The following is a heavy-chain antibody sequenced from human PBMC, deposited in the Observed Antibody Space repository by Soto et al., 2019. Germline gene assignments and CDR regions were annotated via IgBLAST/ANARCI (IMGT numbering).Heavy chain of an antibody. Sequence: QVQLVQSGVEVKRPGASVKVSCKASGYNFLYYGLTWVRQAPGQGLEWMGWISTYNGNTNFAQKLQGRVTMTTDTSTTTAYMELRSLRSDDTAMYYCARDRGSGYDYPGDFDTWGQGTMVIVSS. CDR3: ARDRGSGYDYPGDFDT. CDR1: GYNFLYYG. V-gene: IGHV1-18*01. D-gene: IGHD5-12*01. CDR2: ISTYNGNT. J-gene: IGHJ3*02.